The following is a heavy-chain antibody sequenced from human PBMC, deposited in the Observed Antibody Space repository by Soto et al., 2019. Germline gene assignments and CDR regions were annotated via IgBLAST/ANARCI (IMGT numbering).Heavy chain of an antibody. V-gene: IGHV3-53*01. CDR3: ARGQQLVSVDY. CDR2: IYSGGST. D-gene: IGHD6-13*01. CDR1: GFTVSSNY. J-gene: IGHJ4*02. Sequence: EVQLVESGGGLIQPGGSLRLSCAASGFTVSSNYMSWVRQAPGKGLEWVSVIYSGGSTYYADSVKGRFTISRDNSENTLYLQMNSLGAEDTAVYYCARGQQLVSVDYWGQGTLVTVSS.